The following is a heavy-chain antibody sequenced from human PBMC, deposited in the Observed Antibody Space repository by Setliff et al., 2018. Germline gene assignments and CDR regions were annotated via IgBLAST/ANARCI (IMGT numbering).Heavy chain of an antibody. Sequence: GSLRLSCAASGFTFSDYYMSWIRQAPGKGLEWVSYITNSGGTIYYADSVKGRFTISRDNAKNSLFLQMNSLRAEDTALYYCAKPQVELRWGFESWGQGTPVTVSS. V-gene: IGHV3-11*04. CDR2: ITNSGGTI. CDR3: AKPQVELRWGFES. J-gene: IGHJ4*02. D-gene: IGHD1-7*01. CDR1: GFTFSDYY.